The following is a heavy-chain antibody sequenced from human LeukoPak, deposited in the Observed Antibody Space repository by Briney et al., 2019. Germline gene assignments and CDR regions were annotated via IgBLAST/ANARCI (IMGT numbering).Heavy chain of an antibody. D-gene: IGHD5-12*01. CDR1: GFTFSRYA. CDR2: IGDTGST. Sequence: GGSLRLSCAASGFTFSRYAMSWVRQAPGKGLDWVSTIGDTGSTYYADSVKGRFTVSRDNSKTTLYLQMNSLRAEDTAVYYCAKDLGEGAYDWSRYYFDYWGQETLVTVSS. V-gene: IGHV3-23*01. CDR3: AKDLGEGAYDWSRYYFDY. J-gene: IGHJ4*02.